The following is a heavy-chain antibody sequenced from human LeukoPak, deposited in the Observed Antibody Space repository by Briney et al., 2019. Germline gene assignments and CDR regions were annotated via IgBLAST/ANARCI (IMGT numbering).Heavy chain of an antibody. Sequence: GGSLKLSCAASGFTFSGSAMHWVRQASGTGLEWIGRIRSKVNTYATAYAASVKGRFTISRDDSKNTAYLQMNSLKTEDTAVYHCTELPRDGAQSTLVTVST. CDR3: TELPRD. V-gene: IGHV3-73*01. CDR2: IRSKVNTYAT. CDR1: GFTFSGSA. D-gene: IGHD4-23*01. J-gene: IGHJ1*01.